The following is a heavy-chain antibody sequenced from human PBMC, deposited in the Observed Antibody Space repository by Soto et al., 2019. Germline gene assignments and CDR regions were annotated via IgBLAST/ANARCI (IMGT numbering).Heavy chain of an antibody. D-gene: IGHD5-12*01. J-gene: IGHJ4*02. CDR2: ISGSGGST. Sequence: EVQLLESGGGLVQPGGSLRLSCAASGFTFSSYAMSWARQAPGKGLEWVSAISGSGGSTYYADSVKGRFTISRDNSKDTLYLQMNSLRAEDTAVYYCAKDERDGYNYPSGFDYWGQGTLVTVSS. V-gene: IGHV3-23*01. CDR3: AKDERDGYNYPSGFDY. CDR1: GFTFSSYA.